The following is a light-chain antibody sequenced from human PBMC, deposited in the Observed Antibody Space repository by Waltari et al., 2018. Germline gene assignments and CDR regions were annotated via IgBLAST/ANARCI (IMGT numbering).Light chain of an antibody. J-gene: IGKJ3*01. CDR1: QGISTY. CDR3: LQYNRHPLT. Sequence: DIQMTQSPSSLSASAGDTVTITCRASQGISTYLNWYQQKPGKAPKRLIYTASSLESGVPSRFSGSGSGTDFTLTISSLQPEDFATYYCLQYNRHPLTFGPGTKLDIK. CDR2: TAS. V-gene: IGKV1-17*01.